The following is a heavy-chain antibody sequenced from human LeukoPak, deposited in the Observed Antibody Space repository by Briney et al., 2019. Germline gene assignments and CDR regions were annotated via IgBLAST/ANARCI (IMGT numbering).Heavy chain of an antibody. J-gene: IGHJ4*02. CDR3: ARVSISTLRTGDYFDY. D-gene: IGHD2-2*01. Sequence: PSETLSLTYAVYGGSFSGYYWSWIRQPPGKGLEWIGYIYYSGSTNYNPSLKSRVTTSVDTSKNQFSLKLSSVTAADTAVYYCARVSISTLRTGDYFDYWGQGTLVTVSS. V-gene: IGHV4-59*01. CDR2: IYYSGST. CDR1: GGSFSGYY.